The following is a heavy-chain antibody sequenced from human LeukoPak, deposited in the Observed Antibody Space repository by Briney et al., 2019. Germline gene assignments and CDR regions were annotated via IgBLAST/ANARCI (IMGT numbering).Heavy chain of an antibody. CDR3: ARDHTYYDFWSGYYTFDY. J-gene: IGHJ4*02. V-gene: IGHV3-48*01. CDR2: ISSSSSTI. D-gene: IGHD3-3*01. CDR1: GFTFSSYA. Sequence: PGGSLRLSCAASGFTFSSYAMSWVRQAPGKGLEWVSYISSSSSTIYYADSVKGRFTISRDNAKNSLYLQMNSLRAEDTAVYYCARDHTYYDFWSGYYTFDYWGQGTLVTVSS.